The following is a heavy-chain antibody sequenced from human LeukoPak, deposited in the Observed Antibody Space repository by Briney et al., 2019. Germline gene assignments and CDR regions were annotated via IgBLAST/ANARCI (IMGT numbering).Heavy chain of an antibody. CDR1: GGSFSGYY. CDR2: INHSGST. D-gene: IGHD6-6*01. Sequence: SETLSLTCAVYGGSFSGYYWSWIRQPPGKGLEWIGEINHSGSTNYNPSLKSRVTLSVDTSKNQFSLKLSSVTAADTAVYYRARATYQYSSSDFDYWGQGTLVTVSS. CDR3: ARATYQYSSSDFDY. J-gene: IGHJ4*02. V-gene: IGHV4-34*01.